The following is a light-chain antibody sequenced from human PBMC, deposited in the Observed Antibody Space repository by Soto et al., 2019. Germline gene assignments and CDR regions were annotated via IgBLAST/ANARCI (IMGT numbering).Light chain of an antibody. CDR3: SSYTSSSTFYV. V-gene: IGLV2-14*01. CDR1: SSDVGGYNY. CDR2: EVS. Sequence: QSVLAQPASVSGPPGQSITISCTGTSSDVGGYNYVSWYQQHPGKAPKLMIYEVSNRPSGVSNRFSGSKSGNTASLTISGLQAEDEADYYCSSYTSSSTFYVFGTGTKVTVL. J-gene: IGLJ1*01.